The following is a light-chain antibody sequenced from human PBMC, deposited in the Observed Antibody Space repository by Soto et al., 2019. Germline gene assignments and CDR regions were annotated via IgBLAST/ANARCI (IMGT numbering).Light chain of an antibody. J-gene: IGLJ2*01. CDR3: SSYTTSSTVV. CDR1: SSDVGGYNF. Sequence: QSALTQPASVSGSPGQSITISCTGTSSDVGGYNFVSWYQQHPGKTPKLLIYGVSNRPSGVSNRFSGSKSGNTASLTISGLQTEDDADYYCSSYTTSSTVVFGGGTKLTVL. V-gene: IGLV2-14*01. CDR2: GVS.